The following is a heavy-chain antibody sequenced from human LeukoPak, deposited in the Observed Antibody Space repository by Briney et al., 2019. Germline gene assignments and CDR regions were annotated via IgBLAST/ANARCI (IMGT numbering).Heavy chain of an antibody. V-gene: IGHV4-59*01. CDR1: GGSISSYY. CDR3: VRDRVLGAFDI. CDR2: IYYSGST. D-gene: IGHD3-16*01. Sequence: PSETLSLTCTVSGGSISSYYWSWIRQPPGNGLEWIGSIYYSGSTNYNPSLKSRVTISVDTSKNQFSLKLSSVTAADTAVYYCVRDRVLGAFDIWGQGTMVTVSS. J-gene: IGHJ3*02.